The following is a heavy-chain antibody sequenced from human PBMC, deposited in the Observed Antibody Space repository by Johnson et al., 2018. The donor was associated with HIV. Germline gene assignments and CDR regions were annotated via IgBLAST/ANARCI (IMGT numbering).Heavy chain of an antibody. Sequence: EVQLVESGGGLVQPGRSLRLSCAASGFTFDDYAMHWVRQAPGKGLVWVSGISWNSGSIGYADSVKGRFTISRDNAKNSLYLQMNSLRAEDTALYYCANGGIAARPGAFDIWGQGTMVTVSS. D-gene: IGHD6-6*01. CDR2: ISWNSGSI. V-gene: IGHV3-9*01. CDR3: ANGGIAARPGAFDI. CDR1: GFTFDDYA. J-gene: IGHJ3*02.